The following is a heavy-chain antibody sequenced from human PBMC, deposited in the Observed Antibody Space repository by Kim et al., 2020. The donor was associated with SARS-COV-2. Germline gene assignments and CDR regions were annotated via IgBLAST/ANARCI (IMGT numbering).Heavy chain of an antibody. CDR2: ISAYNGNT. D-gene: IGHD3-10*01. CDR3: ARGATMVRGVTENYYYYYGMDV. V-gene: IGHV1-18*04. CDR1: GYTFTSYG. Sequence: ASVKVSCKASGYTFTSYGISWVRQAPGQGLEWMGWISAYNGNTNYAQNLQGRVTMTTDTSTSTAYMELRSLRSDDTAVYYCARGATMVRGVTENYYYYYGMDVWGQGTTVTVSS. J-gene: IGHJ6*02.